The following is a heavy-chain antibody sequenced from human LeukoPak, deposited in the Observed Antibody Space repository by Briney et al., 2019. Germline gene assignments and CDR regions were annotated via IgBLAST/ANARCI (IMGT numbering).Heavy chain of an antibody. Sequence: GESLSLSCAASGFTVNSDYMTWVRQAPGKGLEWVSAINSGGNTYYADSVKGRFAISRDNPKNTLYLQMSSLGPEDTAVYYCARDPVLPNGLDVWGQGTTVTVSS. CDR1: GFTVNSDY. J-gene: IGHJ6*02. D-gene: IGHD4/OR15-4a*01. CDR3: ARDPVLPNGLDV. CDR2: INSGGNT. V-gene: IGHV3-66*02.